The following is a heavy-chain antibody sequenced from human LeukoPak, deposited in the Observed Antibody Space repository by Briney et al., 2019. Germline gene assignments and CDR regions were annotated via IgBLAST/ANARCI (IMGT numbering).Heavy chain of an antibody. V-gene: IGHV3-9*01. CDR2: ISWNSGSI. D-gene: IGHD6-13*01. Sequence: GGSLRLSCAASGFTFDDYAMHWVRQAPGKGLEWVSGISWNSGSIGYADSVKGRFTISRDNAKNSLYLQMNSLRVEDTALYYCARVTTYSSSWFGDFDSWGQGTLVTVSS. CDR1: GFTFDDYA. J-gene: IGHJ4*02. CDR3: ARVTTYSSSWFGDFDS.